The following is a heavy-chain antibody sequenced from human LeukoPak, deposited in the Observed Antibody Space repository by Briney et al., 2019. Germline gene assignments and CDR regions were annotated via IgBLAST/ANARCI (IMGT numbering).Heavy chain of an antibody. Sequence: GGSLRLSCAASGFSFNSYAMAWVRQAPGKGLEWISSIGAGGDNTFYADSVKGRFTISRDNSQNSLYLQMHSLRADETARYYCAKADYGAYPHYFDSWGQGILVTVSS. D-gene: IGHD4-17*01. CDR3: AKADYGAYPHYFDS. J-gene: IGHJ4*02. CDR2: IGAGGDNT. CDR1: GFSFNSYA. V-gene: IGHV3-23*01.